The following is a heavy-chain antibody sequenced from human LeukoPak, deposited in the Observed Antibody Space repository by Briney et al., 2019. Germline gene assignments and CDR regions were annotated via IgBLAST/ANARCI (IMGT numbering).Heavy chain of an antibody. D-gene: IGHD2-21*02. V-gene: IGHV1-46*01. Sequence: RASVKVSCKASGYTFSDFYIHWVRQAPGHGPEWMGIINPSRGSTSYAQKFQGRATMTGDTSTSTVYMELSSLRSEDTAVYYCARPRLLLDYWGQGTLVTVSS. J-gene: IGHJ4*02. CDR1: GYTFSDFY. CDR3: ARPRLLLDY. CDR2: INPSRGST.